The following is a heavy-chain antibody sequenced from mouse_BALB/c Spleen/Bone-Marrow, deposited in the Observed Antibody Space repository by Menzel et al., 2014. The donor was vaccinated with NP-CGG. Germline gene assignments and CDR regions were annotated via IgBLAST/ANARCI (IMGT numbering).Heavy chain of an antibody. Sequence: QVQLQQSGAELAKPGASVKLSCKASGYTFTSYWMHWVKQRPGQGLEWIGEIDPSDSYTNYNQKFKGKATLTVDKSSSTAYMQLSSLTSEDSAVYYCALIYYGNYDYAMDYWGQGTSVTVSS. CDR1: GYTFTSYW. D-gene: IGHD2-1*01. CDR2: IDPSDSYT. V-gene: IGHV1-69*02. J-gene: IGHJ4*01. CDR3: ALIYYGNYDYAMDY.